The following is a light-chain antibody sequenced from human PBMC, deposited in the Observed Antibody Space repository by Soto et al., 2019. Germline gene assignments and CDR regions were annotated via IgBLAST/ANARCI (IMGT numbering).Light chain of an antibody. Sequence: QSALTQPASVSGSPGQSITISCTGTSSDVGGYNYVSWYQQHPGKAPKLMIYEVSNRPSGVSNRFSGSKSDNTASLAISGLQAEDEADYYCSSYTSSTPLVVFGGGTKLTVL. CDR2: EVS. CDR3: SSYTSSTPLVV. V-gene: IGLV2-14*01. CDR1: SSDVGGYNY. J-gene: IGLJ2*01.